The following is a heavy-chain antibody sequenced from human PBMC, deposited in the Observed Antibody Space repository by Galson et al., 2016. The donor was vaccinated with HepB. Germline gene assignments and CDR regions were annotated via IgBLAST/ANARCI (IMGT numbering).Heavy chain of an antibody. CDR3: AHRPSYYGSGSTSFDI. J-gene: IGHJ3*02. D-gene: IGHD3-10*01. CDR2: IYWNDDQ. CDR1: GFSLTTSGVG. Sequence: PALVKPTQTLTLTCTCSGFSLTTSGVGVAWIRQPPGKALEWLALIYWNDDQRYSPSLTSRLTITKDTPKNQVVLTMTNMDPVDTAPYYCAHRPSYYGSGSTSFDIWGQGTMVTVS. V-gene: IGHV2-5*01.